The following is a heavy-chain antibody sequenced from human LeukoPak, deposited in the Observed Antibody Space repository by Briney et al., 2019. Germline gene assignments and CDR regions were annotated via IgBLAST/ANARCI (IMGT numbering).Heavy chain of an antibody. Sequence: PGGSLRLSCAASGFTFSTYWMHWVRQAPGEGLVWVSRINPDGSRTDYADSVKGRFTISRDNAKNTLYLQMNSLRADDTAVYYCARLKYFESWGQGTLVTVSS. CDR3: ARLKYFES. J-gene: IGHJ4*02. CDR2: INPDGSRT. CDR1: GFTFSTYW. V-gene: IGHV3-74*01.